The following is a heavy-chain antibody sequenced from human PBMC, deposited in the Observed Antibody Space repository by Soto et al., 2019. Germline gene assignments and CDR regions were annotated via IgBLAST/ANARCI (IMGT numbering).Heavy chain of an antibody. D-gene: IGHD2-8*01. CDR1: GFSFSDYY. J-gene: IGHJ3*02. CDR3: ARQLRARGIVHEVFDI. CDR2: ISNSGDDT. Sequence: QVRLVESGGGLVKPGGSVRLSCAASGFSFSDYYMSWIRQAPGKGLEWVARISNSGDDTDNADSVEGRFTISRDNAENSLYLQMSSLRAEDTDVYYCARQLRARGIVHEVFDIWGQGTMVTVSS. V-gene: IGHV3-11*06.